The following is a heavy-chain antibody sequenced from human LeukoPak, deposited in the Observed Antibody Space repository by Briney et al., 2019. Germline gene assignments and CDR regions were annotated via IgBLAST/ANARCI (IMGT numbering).Heavy chain of an antibody. CDR1: GFTFSSYG. CDR3: ARDNNYYYYYYMDV. Sequence: PGGSLRLSCAASGFTFSSYGMHWVRQAPGKGLEWVAVISYDGSNKYYADSVKGRFTISRDNSKNTLYLQMNSLRAEDTAVYYCARDNNYYYYYYMDVWGKGTTVTVSS. J-gene: IGHJ6*03. V-gene: IGHV3-30*03. D-gene: IGHD2/OR15-2a*01. CDR2: ISYDGSNK.